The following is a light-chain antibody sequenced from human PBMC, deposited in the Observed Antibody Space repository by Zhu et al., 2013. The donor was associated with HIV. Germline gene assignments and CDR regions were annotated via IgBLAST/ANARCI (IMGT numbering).Light chain of an antibody. Sequence: EIVLTQSPGTLSLSPGERATLSCRASQSVSSNYLAWYQQQPGRAPRLLIFGASNRATGIPDRFSGSGSGTDFTLTISRLEPEDFAVYYCQQYGSSQSFGQGTKLEIK. CDR2: GAS. CDR3: QQYGSSQS. V-gene: IGKV3-20*01. CDR1: QSVSSNY. J-gene: IGKJ2*03.